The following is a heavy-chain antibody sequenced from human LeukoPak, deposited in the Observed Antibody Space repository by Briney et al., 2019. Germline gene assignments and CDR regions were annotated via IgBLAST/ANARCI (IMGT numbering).Heavy chain of an antibody. CDR1: GFIVSTNY. CDR2: IYSGGGT. Sequence: GGSLRLSCTASGFIVSTNYMNWVRQAPGKGLEWVSVIYSGGGTDYADSVKGRFTISRDNSKNTLYLQMNSLRAEDTAVYYCARVTSDNIGWYHFDYWGQGTLVTVSS. CDR3: ARVTSDNIGWYHFDY. V-gene: IGHV3-53*01. D-gene: IGHD6-19*01. J-gene: IGHJ4*02.